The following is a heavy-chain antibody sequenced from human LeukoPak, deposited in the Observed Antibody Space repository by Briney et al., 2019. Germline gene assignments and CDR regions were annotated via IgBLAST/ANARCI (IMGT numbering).Heavy chain of an antibody. CDR1: GGTFSSYA. Sequence: ASVKVSCKASGGTFSSYAIGWVRQAPGQGLEWMGGIIPIFGTANYAQKFQGRVTITADESTSTAYMELSSLRSEDTAVYYCAKGESSGYYSHFDYWGQGTLVTVSS. CDR3: AKGESSGYYSHFDY. V-gene: IGHV1-69*13. J-gene: IGHJ4*02. D-gene: IGHD3-22*01. CDR2: IIPIFGTA.